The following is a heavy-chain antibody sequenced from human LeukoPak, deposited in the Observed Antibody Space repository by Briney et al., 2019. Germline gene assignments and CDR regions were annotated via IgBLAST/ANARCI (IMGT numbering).Heavy chain of an antibody. CDR2: IKQDGSEK. V-gene: IGHV3-7*01. J-gene: IGHJ4*02. CDR1: GFTFSSYA. Sequence: PGGSLRLSCAASGFTFSSYAMSWVRQAPGKGLEWVANIKQDGSEKYYVDSVKGRFTISRDNAKNSLYLQMNSLRAEDTAVYYCARDWDSSSSFDYWGQGTLVTVSS. D-gene: IGHD6-6*01. CDR3: ARDWDSSSSFDY.